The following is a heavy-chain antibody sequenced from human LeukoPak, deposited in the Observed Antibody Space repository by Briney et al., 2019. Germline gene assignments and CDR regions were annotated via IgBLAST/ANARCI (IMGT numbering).Heavy chain of an antibody. CDR2: ISAYNGNT. V-gene: IGHV1-18*01. CDR1: GYTFTSYD. CDR3: ARASNMYDYFILTGLPDY. J-gene: IGHJ4*02. D-gene: IGHD3-9*01. Sequence: GASVKVSCKASGYTFTSYDINWVRQATGQGLEWMGWISAYNGNTNYAQKLQGRVTMTTDTSTSTAYMELRSLRSDDTAVYYCARASNMYDYFILTGLPDYWGQGTLVTVSS.